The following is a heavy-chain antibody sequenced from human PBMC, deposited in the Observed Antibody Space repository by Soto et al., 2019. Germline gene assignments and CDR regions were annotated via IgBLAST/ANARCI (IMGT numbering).Heavy chain of an antibody. J-gene: IGHJ4*02. CDR2: TKNKANRYTT. CDR1: GFTLSDHY. Sequence: EVQLVESGGGLVQPGGSLRLSCAASGFTLSDHYMDWVRQAPGKGLEWVGRTKNKANRYTTEYAASVNGRFTISRDDSKNSLYLQMNSLKTEDTAVCYCARWVSGSPDNWGQGTLVTVSS. CDR3: ARWVSGSPDN. D-gene: IGHD1-26*01. V-gene: IGHV3-72*01.